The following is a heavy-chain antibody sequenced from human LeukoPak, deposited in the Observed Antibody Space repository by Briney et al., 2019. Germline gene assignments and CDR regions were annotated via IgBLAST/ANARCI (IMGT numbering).Heavy chain of an antibody. CDR2: IYYSGST. J-gene: IGHJ5*02. D-gene: IGHD1-26*01. CDR1: GGSISSSGYS. Sequence: PSETLSLNCTVSGGSISSSGYSWGWIRQPPGKGLEWIASIYYSGSTYYNPSLKSRVTISVDTSKNQLSLKLSSLTAADTAVYYCARHEYSGSYYGLSWFDPWGQGTLVTVSS. V-gene: IGHV4-39*01. CDR3: ARHEYSGSYYGLSWFDP.